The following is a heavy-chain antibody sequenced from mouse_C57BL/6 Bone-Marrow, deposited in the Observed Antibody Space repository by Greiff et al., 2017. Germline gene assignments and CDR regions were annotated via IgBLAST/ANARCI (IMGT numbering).Heavy chain of an antibody. CDR1: GYTFTSYW. Sequence: QVQLKESGAELAKPGASVKLSCKASGYTFTSYWMHWVKQRPGQGLEWIGYINPSSGYTKYNQKFKDKATLTADKSSSTAYMQLSSLTNEDSAVYYCARRDLPRGFAYWGQGTLVTVSA. V-gene: IGHV1-7*01. CDR2: INPSSGYT. J-gene: IGHJ3*01. CDR3: ARRDLPRGFAY.